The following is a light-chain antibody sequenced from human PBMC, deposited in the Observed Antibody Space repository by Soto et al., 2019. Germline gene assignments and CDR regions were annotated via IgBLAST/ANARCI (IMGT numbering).Light chain of an antibody. J-gene: IGKJ1*01. CDR3: QPYDSYPRT. V-gene: IGKV1-5*01. CDR2: EAS. CDR1: QSISMW. Sequence: DIQMTQSPSILYASVGDRVTITCRASQSISMWVAWYEQKPGQAPKLLIDEASILNGRVPSRLSGIEYGTEFTLIINNRQPDDCATLYRQPYDSYPRTLGQGTKVQIK.